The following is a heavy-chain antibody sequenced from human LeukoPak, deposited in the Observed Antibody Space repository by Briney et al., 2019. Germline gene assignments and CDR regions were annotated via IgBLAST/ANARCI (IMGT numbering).Heavy chain of an antibody. Sequence: GGSLRLSCAASGFTFSSYSINWFLQAPREGLEWFSSISSSSSYTYYAHSLKGRFTISRDNAKNSLYLQMNSLRAEDTAVYYCARGTYSSGWYGVYWGQGTLVTVSS. J-gene: IGHJ4*02. V-gene: IGHV3-21*01. CDR3: ARGTYSSGWYGVY. CDR1: GFTFSSYS. D-gene: IGHD6-19*01. CDR2: ISSSSSYT.